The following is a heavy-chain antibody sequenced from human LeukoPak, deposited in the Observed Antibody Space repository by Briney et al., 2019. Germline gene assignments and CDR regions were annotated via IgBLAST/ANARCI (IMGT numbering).Heavy chain of an antibody. Sequence: SVKVSCKASGGTFSSYAISWVRQAPGQGLEWMGRIIPIFGIANYAQKFQGRVTITADKSTSTAYMELSSLRSEGTAVYYCAKTGDLYYYYGMDVWGQGTTVTVSS. CDR3: AKTGDLYYYYGMDV. CDR2: IIPIFGIA. J-gene: IGHJ6*02. V-gene: IGHV1-69*04. CDR1: GGTFSSYA. D-gene: IGHD7-27*01.